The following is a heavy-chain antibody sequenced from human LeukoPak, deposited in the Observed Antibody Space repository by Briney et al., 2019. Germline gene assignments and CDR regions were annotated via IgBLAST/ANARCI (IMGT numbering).Heavy chain of an antibody. CDR2: ISWNSGSI. V-gene: IGHV3-9*01. D-gene: IGHD3-10*01. CDR3: ARGFRYFDS. CDR1: GFSFDDYA. Sequence: GRSLRLSCAASGFSFDDYAMQWVRQAPGKGLEWVSGISWNSGSIGYADSVKGRFTISRDNAKNTLYLQMNSLRAEDTAVYYCARGFRYFDSWGQGTLVTVSS. J-gene: IGHJ4*02.